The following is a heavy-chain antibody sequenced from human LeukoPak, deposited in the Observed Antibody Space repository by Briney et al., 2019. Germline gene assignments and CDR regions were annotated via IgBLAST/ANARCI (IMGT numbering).Heavy chain of an antibody. J-gene: IGHJ4*02. CDR2: ISWNSGSI. D-gene: IGHD5-24*01. CDR1: GFTFDDYA. CDR3: AKDLRDGYNINYFDY. Sequence: GGSLRLSCAASGFTFDDYAMHWVRQAPGKGLEWVSGISWNSGSIGYADSVKGRFTTSRDNAKNSLYLQMNSLRAEDTALYYCAKDLRDGYNINYFDYWGQGTLVTVSS. V-gene: IGHV3-9*01.